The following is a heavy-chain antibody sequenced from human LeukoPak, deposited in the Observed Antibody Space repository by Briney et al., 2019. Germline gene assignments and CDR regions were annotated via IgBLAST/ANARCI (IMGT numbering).Heavy chain of an antibody. D-gene: IGHD4-17*01. CDR2: INPNSGGT. CDR1: GYTFTGYY. V-gene: IGHV1-2*06. CDR3: AREAMGDYYYYYGMDV. J-gene: IGHJ6*02. Sequence: ASVKVSCKASGYTFTGYYMHWVRQAPGQGLEWMGRINPNSGGTNYAQKFQGRVTMTRDTSISTAYMELSRLRSDDTAVYYCAREAMGDYYYYYGMDVWGQGTTVTVSS.